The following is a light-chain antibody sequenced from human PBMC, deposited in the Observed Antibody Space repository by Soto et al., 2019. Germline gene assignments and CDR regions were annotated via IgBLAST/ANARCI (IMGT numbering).Light chain of an antibody. CDR2: EDT. Sequence: QPASVSGSAGQSITISCTGTSSDVGNYNLVSWYLHHPGKAPKLLIYEDTKRPSGVSNRFSGSRSGNTASLTVSGLQAEDETDYYCCSYAGSSTYVFGTGTKLTVL. CDR1: SSDVGNYNL. J-gene: IGLJ1*01. CDR3: CSYAGSSTYV. V-gene: IGLV2-23*01.